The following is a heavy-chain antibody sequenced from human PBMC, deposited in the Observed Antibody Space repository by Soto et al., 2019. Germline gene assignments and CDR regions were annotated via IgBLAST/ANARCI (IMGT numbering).Heavy chain of an antibody. J-gene: IGHJ6*02. CDR3: ARDGDYYDSSGYRTGPYYYGMDV. CDR2: IIPIFGTA. V-gene: IGHV1-69*13. D-gene: IGHD3-22*01. Sequence: SVKVSFKASGGTFSSYAISWVRQAPGQGLEWMGGIIPIFGTANYAQKFQGRVTITADESTSTAYMELSSLRSEDTAVYYCARDGDYYDSSGYRTGPYYYGMDVWGQGTTVTVSS. CDR1: GGTFSSYA.